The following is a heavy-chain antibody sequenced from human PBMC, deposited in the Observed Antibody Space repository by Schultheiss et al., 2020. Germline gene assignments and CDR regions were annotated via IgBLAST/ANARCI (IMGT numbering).Heavy chain of an antibody. D-gene: IGHD6-6*01. J-gene: IGHJ4*02. Sequence: GGSLRLSCAASGFTFSSYGMHWVRQAPGKGLEWVSYISSSGSTIYYADSVKGRFTISRDNAKNSLYLQMNSLRAEDTAVYYCARVPYSSSSVYFDYWGQGTLVTVSS. CDR2: ISSSGSTI. CDR3: ARVPYSSSSVYFDY. CDR1: GFTFSSYG. V-gene: IGHV3-48*04.